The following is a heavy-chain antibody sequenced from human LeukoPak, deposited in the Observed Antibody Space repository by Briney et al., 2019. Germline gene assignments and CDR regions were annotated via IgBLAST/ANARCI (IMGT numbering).Heavy chain of an antibody. CDR2: ISHTGIT. D-gene: IGHD5-12*01. V-gene: IGHV4-34*01. J-gene: IGHJ6*02. Sequence: PSETLSLTCTVSGGSFNGFYWTWIRQPPGKGPEWIGEISHTGITNYNPSLKSRVSISLDTSKNQLSLSLSSVTAADTAVYCCARGLSRDVVLVLGVTTRTNYYGLDVWGQGTTVTVSS. CDR3: ARGLSRDVVLVLGVTTRTNYYGLDV. CDR1: GGSFNGFY.